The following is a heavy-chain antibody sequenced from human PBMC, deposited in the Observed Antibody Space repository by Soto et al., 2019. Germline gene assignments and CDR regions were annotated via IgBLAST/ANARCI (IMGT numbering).Heavy chain of an antibody. J-gene: IGHJ6*02. V-gene: IGHV5-51*01. Sequence: GESLKISCKGSGYSFTSYWIGWVRQMPGKGLEWMGIIYPGDSDTRYSPSFQGQVTISADKSISTAYLQWSSLKASDTAMYYCARRSSVAGNSYYYYGMDVWGQGTTVTVSS. CDR2: IYPGDSDT. D-gene: IGHD6-19*01. CDR3: ARRSSVAGNSYYYYGMDV. CDR1: GYSFTSYW.